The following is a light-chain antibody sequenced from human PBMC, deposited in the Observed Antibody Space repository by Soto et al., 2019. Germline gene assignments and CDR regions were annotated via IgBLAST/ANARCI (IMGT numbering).Light chain of an antibody. J-gene: IGKJ3*01. Sequence: DLQMTQSPSSLSASVGDRVTITCRASQSISSYLNWYQQKPGKAPKLLIYAASSLQSGVPSRFSGSGSGTDFTLTISSLQPEDFATYYCQQGYSTLSFGPGTKVDIK. CDR3: QQGYSTLS. V-gene: IGKV1-39*01. CDR1: QSISSY. CDR2: AAS.